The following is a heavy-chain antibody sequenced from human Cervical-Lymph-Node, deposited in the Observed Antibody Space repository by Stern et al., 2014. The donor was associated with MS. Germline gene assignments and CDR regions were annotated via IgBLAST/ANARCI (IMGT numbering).Heavy chain of an antibody. D-gene: IGHD2-2*01. Sequence: EVQLVQSGAEVKEPGESLRISCKGSGYSFPNYWIAWVRQMPGKGLEWMGIIYPGDSDTRYSPSFQGQVTISGDKSINTAYLQWSSLKASDTAIYYCARYSGLGAHNCDTASCSLDYWGQGTLVTVSS. CDR2: IYPGDSDT. CDR1: GYSFPNYW. CDR3: ARYSGLGAHNCDTASCSLDY. V-gene: IGHV5-51*01. J-gene: IGHJ4*02.